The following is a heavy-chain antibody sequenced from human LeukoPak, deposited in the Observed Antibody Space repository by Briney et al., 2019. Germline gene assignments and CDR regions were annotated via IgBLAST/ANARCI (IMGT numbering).Heavy chain of an antibody. Sequence: SETLSLTCAVYGGSFSGYYWSWIRQPPGKGLEWIGEINHSGSTNYNPSLKSRVTISVDTSKNQSSLKLSSVTAADTAVYYCARLLDDYGDHIPLDYWGQGTLVTVSS. CDR1: GGSFSGYY. V-gene: IGHV4-34*01. D-gene: IGHD4-17*01. CDR3: ARLLDDYGDHIPLDY. J-gene: IGHJ4*02. CDR2: INHSGST.